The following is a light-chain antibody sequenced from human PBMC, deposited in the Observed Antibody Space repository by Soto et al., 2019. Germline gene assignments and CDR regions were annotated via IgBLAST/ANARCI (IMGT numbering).Light chain of an antibody. CDR2: KAS. CDR3: QQYNTYSGT. J-gene: IGKJ1*01. V-gene: IGKV1-5*03. Sequence: DIQMTQSPSTLSASLGDRVTITCRASQVISSWLAWYQQKPGKAPKLLIYKASTLQSGVPSRFSGSGSGTEFTLTISSLQPDDFAPYYCQQYNTYSGTFGQGTKVEIK. CDR1: QVISSW.